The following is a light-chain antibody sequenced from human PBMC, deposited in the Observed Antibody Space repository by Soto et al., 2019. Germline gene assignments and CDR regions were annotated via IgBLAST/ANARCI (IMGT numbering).Light chain of an antibody. CDR2: DAS. V-gene: IGKV3-11*01. CDR1: QSVSSY. J-gene: IGKJ5*01. Sequence: EIVLTYSPATLSLSRVERATLSCRASQSVSSYLAWYQQKPGQAPRLLIYDASNRATGIPARFSGSGSGTDFTLTISSLEPEDFAVYYCQQSSNSITFGQGTRLEIK. CDR3: QQSSNSIT.